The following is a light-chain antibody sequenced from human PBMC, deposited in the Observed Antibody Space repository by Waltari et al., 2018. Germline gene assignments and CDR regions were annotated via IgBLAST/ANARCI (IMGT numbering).Light chain of an antibody. J-gene: IGLJ2*01. CDR3: AAWDDKLGGRWE. CDR2: RND. Sequence: QSVLTQPPSASGTPGQRVTISCSGSSSNIGSNVVNWYQQVPGTTPKLLIYRNDQRPSGFPDRFSGSKSGTSASLAISGLRSEDEADYYCAAWDDKLGGRWEFGGGTKLTVL. CDR1: SSNIGSNV. V-gene: IGLV1-47*01.